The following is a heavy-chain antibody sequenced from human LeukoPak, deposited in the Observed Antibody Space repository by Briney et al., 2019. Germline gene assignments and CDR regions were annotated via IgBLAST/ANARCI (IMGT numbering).Heavy chain of an antibody. CDR2: IRGSGGRT. V-gene: IGHV3-23*01. CDR3: AKGPGSRYSSTSYY. J-gene: IGHJ4*02. CDR1: GFTFSSYA. D-gene: IGHD6-6*01. Sequence: GGSLRLSCAASGFTFSSYAMSWVRQAPGKGLEWVSAIRGSGGRTYYADSVKARFTITRDNSKNTLYRQMNSLRAEDTAVYYCAKGPGSRYSSTSYYWGQGTLVTVSS.